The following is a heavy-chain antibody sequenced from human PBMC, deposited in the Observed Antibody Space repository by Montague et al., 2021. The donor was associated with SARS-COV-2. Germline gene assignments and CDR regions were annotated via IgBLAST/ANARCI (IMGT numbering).Heavy chain of an antibody. J-gene: IGHJ4*02. V-gene: IGHV3-48*03. CDR3: ARDCAYYDILTGYSPKGGFDY. CDR1: GFTFSSHE. CDR2: ISSSGSTI. Sequence: SLRLSCAASGFTFSSHEMNWVRQAPGKGLEWVSYISSSGSTIYYADSVKGRFTISRDNAKNSLYLQMNSLRAEDTAVYYCARDCAYYDILTGYSPKGGFDYWGQGTLVTVSS. D-gene: IGHD3-9*01.